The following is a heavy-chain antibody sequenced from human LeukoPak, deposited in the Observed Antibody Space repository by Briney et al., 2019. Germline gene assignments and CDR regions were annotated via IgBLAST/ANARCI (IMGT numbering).Heavy chain of an antibody. D-gene: IGHD4-17*01. CDR1: GFTVTNY. J-gene: IGHJ4*02. V-gene: IGHV3-66*01. Sequence: GGSLRLSCVVSGFTVTNYMSWVRQAPGKGLEWVSVIYSGGTTNYADSVKGRFTVYRDNSKNTPHLQMNTLRAEDTAVYYCASKLTSGYWGQGTLVTVSS. CDR2: IYSGGTT. CDR3: ASKLTSGY.